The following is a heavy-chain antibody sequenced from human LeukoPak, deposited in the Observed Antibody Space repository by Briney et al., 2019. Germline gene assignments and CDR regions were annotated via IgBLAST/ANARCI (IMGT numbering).Heavy chain of an antibody. CDR1: GYTLTELS. V-gene: IGHV1-24*01. Sequence: ASVKVSCKVSGYTLTELSMHWVRQAPGKGLEWMGGFDPEDGETIYAQKFQGRVTMTEGTSTDTAYMELSSLRSEDTAVYYCATDVATASFDYWGQGTLVTVSS. CDR2: FDPEDGET. D-gene: IGHD5-12*01. CDR3: ATDVATASFDY. J-gene: IGHJ4*02.